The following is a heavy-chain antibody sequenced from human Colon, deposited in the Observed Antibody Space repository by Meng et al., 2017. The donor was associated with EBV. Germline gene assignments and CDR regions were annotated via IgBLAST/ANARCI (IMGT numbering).Heavy chain of an antibody. CDR2: IDDSGST. CDR3: ARGKQDAWELLAY. V-gene: IGHV4-4*02. Sequence: VQLSGEGPGQVKPSGTPFLTCGVSGFCIRRNIRWTWVRQPPGKGLEWIGDIDDSGSTNYNPSLNSRISISLDKSKNHFSLKVNSVTAADTAVYYCARGKQDAWELLAYWGQGALVTVSS. CDR1: GFCIRRNIR. J-gene: IGHJ4*02. D-gene: IGHD1-26*01.